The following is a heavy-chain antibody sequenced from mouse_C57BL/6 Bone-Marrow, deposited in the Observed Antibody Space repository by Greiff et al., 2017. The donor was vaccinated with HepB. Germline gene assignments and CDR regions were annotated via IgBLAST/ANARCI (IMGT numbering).Heavy chain of an antibody. CDR1: GFTFSDFY. V-gene: IGHV7-1*01. D-gene: IGHD2-5*01. CDR2: SRNKANDYTT. CDR3: ARDLYYSNYVYAMDY. Sequence: EVKLEESGGGLVQSGRSLRLSCATSGFTFSDFYMEWVRQAPGKGLEWIAASRNKANDYTTEYSVSVKGRFIVARVTSQSILYLQMNALRAEDSAIYYCARDLYYSNYVYAMDYWGQGTSVTVSS. J-gene: IGHJ4*01.